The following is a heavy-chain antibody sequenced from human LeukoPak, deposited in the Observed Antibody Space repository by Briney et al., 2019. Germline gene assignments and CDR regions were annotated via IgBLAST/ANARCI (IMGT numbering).Heavy chain of an antibody. CDR3: ARESPVAATGRSWFDS. CDR1: GFTFSSYA. V-gene: IGHV3-23*01. J-gene: IGHJ5*01. D-gene: IGHD6-13*01. Sequence: GGSLRLSCAASGFTFSSYAMSWVRQAPGKGLEWVSTITGGGSTTYYADFVKGRFTISRDNSKNTLYLQMNSLRAEDTALYYCARESPVAATGRSWFDSWGQGTLVTVSS. CDR2: ITGGGSTT.